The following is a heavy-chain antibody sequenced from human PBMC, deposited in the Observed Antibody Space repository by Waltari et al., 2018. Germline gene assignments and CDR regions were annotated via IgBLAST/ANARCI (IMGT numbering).Heavy chain of an antibody. CDR3: AKDRGSGRIYFDS. V-gene: IGHV3-23*01. CDR2: ISGSGGTS. Sequence: VQLLESGGDLIQPGGSLRLSCAASGFTFIHFAMTWVRQAPGKRLEWVSSISGSGGTSYYTDSVTGWFTISRDNSENTLYLHMNSLRAEDSAIYYCAKDRGSGRIYFDSWGRGTLVAVSS. CDR1: GFTFIHFA. J-gene: IGHJ4*02. D-gene: IGHD3-10*01.